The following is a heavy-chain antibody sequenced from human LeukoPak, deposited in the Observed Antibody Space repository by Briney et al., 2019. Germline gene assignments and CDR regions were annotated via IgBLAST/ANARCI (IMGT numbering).Heavy chain of an antibody. Sequence: SETLSLTCSVSGGSISDFYWSWIRLPAGKGLEWIGRIYSSGNTNYNPSLKSRVTMSLDASKNQFSLKLSSVTAADTAVYYCARAGGLTTAPLDLDLWGRGALVTVSS. V-gene: IGHV4-4*07. CDR2: IYSSGNT. CDR1: GGSISDFY. D-gene: IGHD4-17*01. CDR3: ARAGGLTTAPLDLDL. J-gene: IGHJ2*01.